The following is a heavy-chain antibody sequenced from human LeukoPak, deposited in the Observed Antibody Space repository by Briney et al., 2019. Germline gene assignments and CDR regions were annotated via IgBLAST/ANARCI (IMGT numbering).Heavy chain of an antibody. D-gene: IGHD3-10*01. Sequence: SVKVSCKASGGTFSSYAISWVRQAPGQGLEWMGGIIPIFGTANYAQKFQGRVTITADESTSTAYMELSSLRSEDTAVYYCARANGYYGSGSYQFDYWGQGTLVTVSS. CDR3: ARANGYYGSGSYQFDY. CDR2: IIPIFGTA. J-gene: IGHJ4*02. CDR1: GGTFSSYA. V-gene: IGHV1-69*01.